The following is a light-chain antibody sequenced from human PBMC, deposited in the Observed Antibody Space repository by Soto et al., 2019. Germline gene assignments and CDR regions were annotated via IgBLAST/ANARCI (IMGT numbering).Light chain of an antibody. CDR3: QQYGSSLWT. CDR1: QSVSSSY. V-gene: IGKV3-20*01. CDR2: GAS. J-gene: IGKJ1*01. Sequence: EIVLTQSPGTLSLSPGERATLSCRASQSVSSSYFSWYQQKPGQAPRLLIYGASSRATGIPDRFSGSGSGTDFTLTISRLEPEDFAVYYCQQYGSSLWTLGQGTKVDIK.